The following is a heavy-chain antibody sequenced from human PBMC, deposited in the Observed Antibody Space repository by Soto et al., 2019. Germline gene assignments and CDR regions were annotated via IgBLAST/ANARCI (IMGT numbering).Heavy chain of an antibody. J-gene: IGHJ4*02. D-gene: IGHD3-16*01. CDR1: GYTFTSYA. CDR2: INAGNGNT. CDR3: XXXXXXXXXDXVXGSXXPASFDY. V-gene: IGHV1-3*01. Sequence: QVQLVQSGAEVKKPGASVKVSCKASGYTFTSYAMHWVRQAPGQRLEWMGWINAGNGNTKYSQKFQGRVTITRDTSASTXXXXLXXXXXXXXXXXXXXXXXXXXXXDXVXGSXXPASFDYWGQGTLVTVSS.